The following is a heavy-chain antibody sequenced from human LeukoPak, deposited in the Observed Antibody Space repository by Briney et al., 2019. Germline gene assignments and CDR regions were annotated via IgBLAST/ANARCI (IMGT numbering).Heavy chain of an antibody. CDR3: ARRGDIVVVIADDAFDI. Sequence: SVKVSCKASGGTFSSYAISWVRQAPGQGLEWMGRIIPILGIANYAQKFQGRVTMTRDTSTSTVYMELSSLRSEDTAVYYCARRGDIVVVIADDAFDIWGQGTMVTVSS. D-gene: IGHD2-21*01. V-gene: IGHV1-69*04. CDR1: GGTFSSYA. CDR2: IIPILGIA. J-gene: IGHJ3*02.